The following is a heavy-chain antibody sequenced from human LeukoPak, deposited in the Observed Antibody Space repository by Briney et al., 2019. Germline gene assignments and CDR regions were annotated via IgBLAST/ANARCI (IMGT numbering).Heavy chain of an antibody. Sequence: GRSLGLSCVASGFTFSSYGMLWVRQAPGKGLGWVAVISYDGSNKYYADSVKGRFTISRDNSKNTLYLQMNSLRAEDMAVYYCANSGWYPVSYGMDVWGQGTTVTVSS. D-gene: IGHD6-19*01. CDR3: ANSGWYPVSYGMDV. J-gene: IGHJ6*02. V-gene: IGHV3-30*18. CDR1: GFTFSSYG. CDR2: ISYDGSNK.